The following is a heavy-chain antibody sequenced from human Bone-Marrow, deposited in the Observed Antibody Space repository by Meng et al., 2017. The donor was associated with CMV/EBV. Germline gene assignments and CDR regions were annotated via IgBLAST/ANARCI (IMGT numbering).Heavy chain of an antibody. D-gene: IGHD3-9*01. CDR3: AKDDYDILTGYGINGMDV. V-gene: IGHV3-30*02. CDR1: GSTFSRHA. Sequence: GESLKISCIGSGSTFSRHAINWVRQAPGKGLEWVAFIRYDGSNKYYADSVKGRFTISRDNSKNTLYLQMNSLRAEDTAVYYCAKDDYDILTGYGINGMDVWGQGTTVTVSS. CDR2: IRYDGSNK. J-gene: IGHJ6*02.